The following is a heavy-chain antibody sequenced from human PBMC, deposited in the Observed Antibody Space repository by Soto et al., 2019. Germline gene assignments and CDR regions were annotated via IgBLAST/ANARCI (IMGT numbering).Heavy chain of an antibody. CDR3: AEVKLCSGEPVLAY. V-gene: IGHV4-39*01. CDR1: GGSISSSSYY. Sequence: SETLSLTCTVSGGSISSSSYYWGWIRQPPGKGLEWIGSIYYSGSTYYNPSLKSRVTISVDTSKNQFSLKLSSVTAADTAVYYCAEVKLCSGEPVLAYWVQGPLVT. J-gene: IGHJ4*02. CDR2: IYYSGST. D-gene: IGHD3-10*01.